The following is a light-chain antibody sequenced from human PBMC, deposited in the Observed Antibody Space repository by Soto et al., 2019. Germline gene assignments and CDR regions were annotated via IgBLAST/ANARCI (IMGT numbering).Light chain of an antibody. CDR3: CSYTTSNTRQIV. CDR2: DVS. V-gene: IGLV2-14*01. Sequence: QSALTQPASVSGSPGQSITIPCTGTSSDVGGYNYVSWYQQHPGKAPKFMIYDVSNRPSGVSNRFSGSKSGITASLTISGLQAEDEADYYCCSYTTSNTRQIVFGTGTKVTVL. J-gene: IGLJ1*01. CDR1: SSDVGGYNY.